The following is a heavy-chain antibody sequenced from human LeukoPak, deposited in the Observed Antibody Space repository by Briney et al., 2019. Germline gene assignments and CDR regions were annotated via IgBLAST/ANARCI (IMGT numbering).Heavy chain of an antibody. CDR3: ARPSLGGFDY. D-gene: IGHD3-10*01. V-gene: IGHV4-39*01. J-gene: IGHJ4*02. CDR2: IYYSGST. Sequence: SETLSLTCTVSGGSISSSGYYWGWIRQPPGKGLEWIGGIYYSGSTYYNPSLKSRVTISVDTSKNQFSLKLSSVTAADTAVYYCARPSLGGFDYWGQGTLVTVSS. CDR1: GGSISSSGYY.